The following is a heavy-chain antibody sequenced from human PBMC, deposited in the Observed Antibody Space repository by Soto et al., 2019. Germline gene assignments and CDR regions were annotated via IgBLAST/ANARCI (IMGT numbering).Heavy chain of an antibody. D-gene: IGHD3-22*01. Sequence: PGGSLRLSCAASGFTFGSYAMSWFRQAPGKGLEWVGFIRSKAYGGTTVYAASVKGRFTISRDDSKSIAYLQMNSLKTEDTAVYYCTTNYYDSSGYDNWFDPWGQGTLVTVSS. J-gene: IGHJ5*02. V-gene: IGHV3-49*03. CDR3: TTNYYDSSGYDNWFDP. CDR2: IRSKAYGGTT. CDR1: GFTFGSYA.